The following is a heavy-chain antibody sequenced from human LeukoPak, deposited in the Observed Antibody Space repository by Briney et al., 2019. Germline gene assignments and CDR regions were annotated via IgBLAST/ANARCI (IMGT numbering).Heavy chain of an antibody. V-gene: IGHV3-72*01. Sequence: GGSLRLSCAASGFTFSDHYMAWVRQAPGKGLEWVGRIRDKATSYTTDYAASVKGRFTISRDDSKNSLSLQMHSLKSEDTAVYYCTRVGVMKTTVDYWGQGVLVTVSS. D-gene: IGHD4-11*01. CDR2: IRDKATSYTT. CDR1: GFTFSDHY. CDR3: TRVGVMKTTVDY. J-gene: IGHJ4*02.